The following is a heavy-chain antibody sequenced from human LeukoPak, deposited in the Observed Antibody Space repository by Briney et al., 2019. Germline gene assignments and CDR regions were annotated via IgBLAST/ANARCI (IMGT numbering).Heavy chain of an antibody. CDR1: GFTFRTYS. J-gene: IGHJ6*03. D-gene: IGHD5-12*01. CDR3: ARDPGSPYYYYMDV. Sequence: PAGSLRLSCAASGFTFRTYSMHWVRQAPGKGLEWVSSISRSSSDIYYADPVKGRFTISRDTAKNSLFLQMNSLRAEDTAIYYCARDPGSPYYYYMDVWGKGITVTVSS. V-gene: IGHV3-21*01. CDR2: ISRSSSDI.